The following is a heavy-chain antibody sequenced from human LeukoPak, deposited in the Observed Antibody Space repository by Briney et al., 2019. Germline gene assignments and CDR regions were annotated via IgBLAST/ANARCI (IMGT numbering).Heavy chain of an antibody. Sequence: PSETLSLTCTVSGGSISSYYWSWIRQPPGKGLEWIGYIYYSGSTNYNPSHKSRVTISVDTSKNQFSLKLSSVTAADTAVYYCARTQWYYGMDVWGQGTTVTVSS. D-gene: IGHD6-19*01. CDR1: GGSISSYY. J-gene: IGHJ6*02. V-gene: IGHV4-59*01. CDR3: ARTQWYYGMDV. CDR2: IYYSGST.